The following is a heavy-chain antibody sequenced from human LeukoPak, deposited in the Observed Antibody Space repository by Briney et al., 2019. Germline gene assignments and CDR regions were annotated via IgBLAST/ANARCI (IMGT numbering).Heavy chain of an antibody. V-gene: IGHV3-23*01. CDR1: GFTFNSYG. J-gene: IGHJ3*02. CDR2: ISGSGGST. CDR3: AKVGDGYNWGGFDI. Sequence: GGSLRLSCAASGFTFNSYGMSWVRQAPGKGLEWVSGISGSGGSTYCADSVKGRFTISRDNSKNTLYLQMNSLRAEDTAVYYCAKVGDGYNWGGFDIWGQGTMVTVSS. D-gene: IGHD5-24*01.